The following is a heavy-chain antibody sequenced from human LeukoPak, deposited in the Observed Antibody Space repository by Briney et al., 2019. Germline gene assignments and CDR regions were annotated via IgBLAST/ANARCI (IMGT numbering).Heavy chain of an antibody. CDR2: VSPPGGGT. CDR3: ARDTREKENQHIVVVTVDAFDI. D-gene: IGHD2-21*02. J-gene: IGHJ3*02. V-gene: IGHV3-23*01. CDR1: GFTFSAYG. Sequence: GGTLRLSCAASGFTFSAYGMTWVRQAPGKGLEWVSGVSPPGGGTYYADSVKGRFTISRDNSKNTVHLQMNSLRAEDTAMYYCARDTREKENQHIVVVTVDAFDIWGQGTMVTVSS.